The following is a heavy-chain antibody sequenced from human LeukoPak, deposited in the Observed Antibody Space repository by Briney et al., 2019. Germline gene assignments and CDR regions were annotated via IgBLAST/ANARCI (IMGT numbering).Heavy chain of an antibody. Sequence: ASVKVSCEASGYTFTSYAISWARQAPGQGLEWMGWISVHSGNTKYAQNFQGKITMTTDTSTSTAYMELRSLRSDDTAVYYCASHKDYGGYFHFDSWGQGTLVTVSS. D-gene: IGHD4-17*01. J-gene: IGHJ4*02. CDR3: ASHKDYGGYFHFDS. V-gene: IGHV1-18*01. CDR2: ISVHSGNT. CDR1: GYTFTSYA.